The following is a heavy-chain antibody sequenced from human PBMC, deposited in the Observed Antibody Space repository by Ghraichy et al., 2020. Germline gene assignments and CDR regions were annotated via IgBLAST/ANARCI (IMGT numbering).Heavy chain of an antibody. CDR3: AKDLQSLGNKYGFSYFDS. Sequence: GGSLRLSCVASGFSFDAYAMHWVRQAPGNGLEWVAGISWNSGNIGYADSVKGRFTISRDNAKNSLYLQMNSLRDEDTAFYYCAKDLQSLGNKYGFSYFDSWGQGTLV. J-gene: IGHJ4*02. CDR2: ISWNSGNI. V-gene: IGHV3-9*01. D-gene: IGHD3-10*01. CDR1: GFSFDAYA.